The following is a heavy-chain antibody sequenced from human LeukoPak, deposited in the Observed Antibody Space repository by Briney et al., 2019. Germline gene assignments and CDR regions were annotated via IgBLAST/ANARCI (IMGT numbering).Heavy chain of an antibody. J-gene: IGHJ3*02. CDR1: GFVFSNYY. CDR2: IKQDGSDK. CDR3: AREAITRRNNNGYVDDAFDM. D-gene: IGHD3-10*02. V-gene: IGHV3-7*01. Sequence: QTGGSLRLSCTASGFVFSNYYMSWVRQAPGKGLEWVADIKQDGSDKYYVDSVKGRFTISRDNAKNSLSLQMNSLRAEDTAVYYCAREAITRRNNNGYVDDAFDMWGQGTMVTVSS.